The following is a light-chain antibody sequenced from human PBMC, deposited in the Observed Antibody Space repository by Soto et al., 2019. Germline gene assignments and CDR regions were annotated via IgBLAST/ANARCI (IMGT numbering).Light chain of an antibody. Sequence: IQLTQSPSSLSASVGDRVTLTCRASQGISSYLAWYQQKPGKAPKLLIYVTSTLQTGVPSRFSGSGSGTDFTLAISSLQPEDSATYYCQQLNIYPLTFGGGTKVEIK. CDR3: QQLNIYPLT. J-gene: IGKJ4*01. CDR2: VTS. CDR1: QGISSY. V-gene: IGKV1-9*01.